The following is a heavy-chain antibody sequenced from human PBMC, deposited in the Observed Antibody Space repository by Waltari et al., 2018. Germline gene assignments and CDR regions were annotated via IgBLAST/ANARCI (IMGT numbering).Heavy chain of an antibody. V-gene: IGHV3-74*01. Sequence: EVQLVESGGGLVQPGGSLRLSCEASGFIFSTYWMHWVRHGPGKGLVWVPGIDNGGGSGTSYADSVKGRFTISRDNAKNTLYLQMNSLRAEDTGVNYCARDHYYSKDVWGTGTTVTVSS. J-gene: IGHJ6*04. CDR3: ARDHYYSKDV. CDR1: GFIFSTYW. CDR2: IDNGGGSGT.